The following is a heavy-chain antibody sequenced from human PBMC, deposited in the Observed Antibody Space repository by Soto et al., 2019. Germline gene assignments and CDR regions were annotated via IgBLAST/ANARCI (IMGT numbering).Heavy chain of an antibody. CDR2: MNPNGGNT. Sequence: ASVKVSCKASGYTFTSYDINWVRQATGQGLEWMGWMNPNGGNTGYAQKFQGRVTMTRNTSISTAYMELSSLRSEDTAVYYCARNYGDYLYYYYYMDVWGKGTTVTVSS. D-gene: IGHD4-17*01. V-gene: IGHV1-8*01. J-gene: IGHJ6*03. CDR3: ARNYGDYLYYYYYMDV. CDR1: GYTFTSYD.